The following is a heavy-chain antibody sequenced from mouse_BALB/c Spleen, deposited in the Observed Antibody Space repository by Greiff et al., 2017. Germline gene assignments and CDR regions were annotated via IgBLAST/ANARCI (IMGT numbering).Heavy chain of an antibody. CDR3: ERGDYRFYAMDY. V-gene: IGHV3-2*02. J-gene: IGHJ4*01. CDR2: ISYSGST. Sequence: EVKLMESGPGLVKPSQSLSLTCTVTGYSITSDYAWNWIRQFPGNKLEWMGYISYSGSTSYNPSLKSRISITRDTSKNQFFLQLNSVTTEDTATYYCERGDYRFYAMDYWGQGTSVTVSS. D-gene: IGHD2-14*01. CDR1: GYSITSDYA.